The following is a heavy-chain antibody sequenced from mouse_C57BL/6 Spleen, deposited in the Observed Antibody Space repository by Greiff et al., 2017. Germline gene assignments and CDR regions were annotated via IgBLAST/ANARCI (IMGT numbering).Heavy chain of an antibody. J-gene: IGHJ4*01. CDR1: GFTFSDYG. Sequence: EVKLVESGGGLVKPGGSLKLSCAASGFTFSDYGMHWVRQAPEKGLEWVAYISSGSSTIYYADTVKGRFTISRDNAKNTLFLQMTSLRSEDTAMYYCARRSLYGYYAMDYWGQGTSVTVSS. D-gene: IGHD1-1*01. CDR2: ISSGSSTI. V-gene: IGHV5-17*01. CDR3: ARRSLYGYYAMDY.